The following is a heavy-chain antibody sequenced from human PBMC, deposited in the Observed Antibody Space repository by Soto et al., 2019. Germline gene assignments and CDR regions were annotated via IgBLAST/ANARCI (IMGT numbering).Heavy chain of an antibody. CDR3: ARLKGAFFITTDNWFDH. CDR2: IYYSGTT. Sequence: PXETLSLTCTVAGYSISSSSYYWGWIRQPRGKGLEWIGDIYYSGTTHYNPSLKSRVTISIDTSKNQFSLHLRSVTAADTAVYYCARLKGAFFITTDNWFDHWGQGTPVTVSS. J-gene: IGHJ5*02. CDR1: GYSISSSSYY. V-gene: IGHV4-39*01. D-gene: IGHD3-22*01.